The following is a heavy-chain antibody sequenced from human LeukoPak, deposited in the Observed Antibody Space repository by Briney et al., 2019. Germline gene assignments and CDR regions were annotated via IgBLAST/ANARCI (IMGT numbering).Heavy chain of an antibody. CDR3: ARDLWFGESKYGMDV. V-gene: IGHV3-21*01. D-gene: IGHD3-10*01. CDR2: ISSSGSYI. Sequence: GGSLRPSCAASGFTFSSYSMNWVRQAPGKGLEWVSSISSSGSYIYYADSVKGRFTISRDNAKNSLYLQMNSLRAEDTAVYYCARDLWFGESKYGMDVWGQGTTVIVSS. CDR1: GFTFSSYS. J-gene: IGHJ6*02.